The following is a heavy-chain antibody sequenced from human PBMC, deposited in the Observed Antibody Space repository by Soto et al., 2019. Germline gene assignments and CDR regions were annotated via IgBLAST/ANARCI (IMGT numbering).Heavy chain of an antibody. D-gene: IGHD4-17*01. J-gene: IGHJ4*02. CDR3: ATSTLTTYFDY. CDR2: ICYTGST. V-gene: IGHV4-39*01. CDR1: GGSISSSSYC. Sequence: SETLSLTCTVSGGSISSSSYCWGWIRQPPGKGLEWIRSICYTGSTYYNPSLKSRVTISVDTSKNQFSLNLSSVTAADTAVYYCATSTLTTYFDYWGQGTLVTVSS.